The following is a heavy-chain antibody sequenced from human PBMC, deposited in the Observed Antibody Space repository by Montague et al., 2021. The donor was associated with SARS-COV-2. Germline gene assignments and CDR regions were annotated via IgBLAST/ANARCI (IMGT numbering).Heavy chain of an antibody. J-gene: IGHJ4*02. CDR3: ARHKYDYVWGTSSGFFDY. CDR2: IYYSGST. D-gene: IGHD3-16*01. V-gene: IGHV4-59*08. CDR1: GGSISSYY. Sequence: SETLSLTCTVSGGSISSYYWSWIRQPPGKGLEWIGYIYYSGSTNYNPSLKSRVTISIDPSKNQFSLKLSSVTAADTAVYYCARHKYDYVWGTSSGFFDYWGQGTLVTVSS.